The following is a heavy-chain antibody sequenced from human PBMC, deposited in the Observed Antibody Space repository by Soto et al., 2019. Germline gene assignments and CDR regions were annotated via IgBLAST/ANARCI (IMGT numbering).Heavy chain of an antibody. D-gene: IGHD5-12*01. CDR2: IYYSGST. Sequence: SETLSLTCTVSGGSISSSSYYWGWIRQPPGKGLEWIGSIYYSGSTYYNPSLKSRVTISVDTSKNQFSLKLSSVTAADTAVYYCARDIVANWFDPWGQGTLVT. CDR3: ARDIVANWFDP. V-gene: IGHV4-39*01. J-gene: IGHJ5*02. CDR1: GGSISSSSYY.